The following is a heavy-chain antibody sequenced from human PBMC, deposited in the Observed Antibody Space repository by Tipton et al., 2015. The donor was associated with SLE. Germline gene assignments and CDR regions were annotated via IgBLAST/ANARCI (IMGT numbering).Heavy chain of an antibody. V-gene: IGHV4-39*01. Sequence: TLSLTCTVPGGSISSSSYYWGWIRQPPGKGLEWIGSIYYSGSTYYNPSLKSRVTISVDTSKNQFSLKLSSVTAADTAVYYCARGDDAFDIWGQGTMVTVSS. D-gene: IGHD3-16*01. CDR3: ARGDDAFDI. CDR1: GGSISSSSYY. J-gene: IGHJ3*02. CDR2: IYYSGST.